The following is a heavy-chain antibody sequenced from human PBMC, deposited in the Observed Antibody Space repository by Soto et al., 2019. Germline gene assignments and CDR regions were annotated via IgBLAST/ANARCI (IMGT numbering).Heavy chain of an antibody. CDR3: ARESPPADY. CDR2: SSAYNDNT. CDR1: GYTFNSYG. V-gene: IGHV1-18*01. J-gene: IGHJ4*02. Sequence: QVQLVQSGAEVKKPGASVKVSCKASGYTFNSYGISWVRQAPGQGLEWRGWSSAYNDNTNYAQNLQGRVTRTTGTSTSTAYMELRSLRSDDTAVYYCARESPPADYWGQGTLVTVSS.